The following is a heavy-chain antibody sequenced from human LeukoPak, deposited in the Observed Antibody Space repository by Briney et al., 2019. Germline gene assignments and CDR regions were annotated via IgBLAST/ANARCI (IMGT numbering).Heavy chain of an antibody. Sequence: PGGSLRLSCAASGFTFSTYSMNWVRQAPGKGLEWVSFISTSSIYIYYGDSVKGRFTISRDNAKNSLYLQMNSLRAEDTAVYYCARDFLRYFDWSLGSYYYYYYMDVWGKGTTVTVSS. CDR2: ISTSSIYI. J-gene: IGHJ6*03. D-gene: IGHD3-9*01. CDR3: ARDFLRYFDWSLGSYYYYYYMDV. CDR1: GFTFSTYS. V-gene: IGHV3-21*01.